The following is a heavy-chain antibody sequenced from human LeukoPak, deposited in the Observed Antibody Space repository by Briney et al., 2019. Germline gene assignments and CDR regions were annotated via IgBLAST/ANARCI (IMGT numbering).Heavy chain of an antibody. CDR1: GGTFSSYA. CDR3: AGDSSGWPPLSYMDV. J-gene: IGHJ6*02. D-gene: IGHD6-19*01. CDR2: IIPIFGTA. V-gene: IGHV1-69*13. Sequence: SVKVSCKASGGTFSSYAISWVRQAPGQGLEWMGGIIPIFGTANYAQKFQCRVTITADESTSTAYMELSSLRSEDTAVYYCAGDSSGWPPLSYMDVWGQGTTVTVSS.